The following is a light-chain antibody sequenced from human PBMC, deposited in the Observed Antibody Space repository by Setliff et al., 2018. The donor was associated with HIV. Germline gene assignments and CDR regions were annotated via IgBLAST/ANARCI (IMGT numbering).Light chain of an antibody. CDR3: CSYGSSDTFV. V-gene: IGLV2-23*02. Sequence: QSALTQPASVSGSPGQSITISCTGTSSDVGSYDLVSRYQQRPGKAPKLIMYEFTKWPSGISDRFSGSKSGNTASLTISGLQAGDEADYYCCSYGSSDTFVFGTGTKVTVL. J-gene: IGLJ1*01. CDR1: SSDVGSYDL. CDR2: EFT.